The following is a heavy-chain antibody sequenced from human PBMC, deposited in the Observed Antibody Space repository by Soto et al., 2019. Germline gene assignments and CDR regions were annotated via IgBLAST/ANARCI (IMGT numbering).Heavy chain of an antibody. V-gene: IGHV3-9*01. CDR3: AKQRRGVIHSGMDV. J-gene: IGHJ6*02. CDR1: GFTFDDYA. D-gene: IGHD3-10*01. CDR2: IIWNSGNI. Sequence: EVQLVESGGGLVQPGRSLRLSCAASGFTFDDYAMHWVRQAPGKGLEWVSGIIWNSGNIAYADSVQGRFTITRDNAKNSLYLQMNNLQAEDTAVYYCAKQRRGVIHSGMDVWGQGTTVTVSS.